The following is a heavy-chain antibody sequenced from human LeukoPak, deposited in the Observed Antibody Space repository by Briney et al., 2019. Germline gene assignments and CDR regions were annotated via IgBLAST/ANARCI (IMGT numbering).Heavy chain of an antibody. CDR2: INSDGSST. J-gene: IGHJ4*02. CDR1: GFTFSSYW. D-gene: IGHD3-22*01. V-gene: IGHV3-74*01. CDR3: ASPYDSSGYPDY. Sequence: GGSLRLSCAASGFTFSSYWMYWVRQAPGKGLVWVSRINSDGSSTNYADSVKGRFTISRDNAKNTLYLQMNSLRAEDTAVYYCASPYDSSGYPDYWGQGTLVTVSS.